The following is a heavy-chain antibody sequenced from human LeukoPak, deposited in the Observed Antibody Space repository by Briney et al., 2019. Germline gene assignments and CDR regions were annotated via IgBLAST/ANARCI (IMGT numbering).Heavy chain of an antibody. CDR1: GFTSSNYW. CDR3: ARAPDGSPYFDY. V-gene: IGHV3-7*01. J-gene: IGHJ4*02. CDR2: IKQDGSEK. Sequence: PGGPVRHYGAASGFTSSNYWMSWARQVLGKGKEWEANIKQDGSEKYYVDSVKGRFTISRDNAKNSLYLQMNSLRAEDTAVYYCARAPDGSPYFDYWGQGTLVTVSS. D-gene: IGHD1-26*01.